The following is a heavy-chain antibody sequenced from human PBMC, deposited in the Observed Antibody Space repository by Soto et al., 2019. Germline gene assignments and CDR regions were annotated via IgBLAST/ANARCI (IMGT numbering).Heavy chain of an antibody. J-gene: IGHJ6*02. CDR2: INPNSGGT. CDR1: GYTFTGYY. D-gene: IGHD4-17*01. CDR3: ARDFSVTTNYYYYGMDV. V-gene: IGHV1-2*02. Sequence: ASVKVSCKASGYTFTGYYMHWVRQAPGQGLEWMGWINPNSGGTNYAQKFQGRVTMTRDTSISTAYMELSRLRSDDTAVCYCARDFSVTTNYYYYGMDVWGQGTTVTVSS.